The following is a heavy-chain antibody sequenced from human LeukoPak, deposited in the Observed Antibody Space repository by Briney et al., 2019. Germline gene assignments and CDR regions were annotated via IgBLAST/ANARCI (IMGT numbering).Heavy chain of an antibody. CDR1: GFIFSSYS. D-gene: IGHD5-24*01. V-gene: IGHV3-21*01. CDR2: ISSSSSYRYI. Sequence: GGSLRLSCAASGFIFSSYSMTWVRQAPGKGQEWVSSISSSSSYRYIYYADSVKGRFTISRDNAKNSLYLQMDSLRAEDTAVYYCATFVEMANVQHWGQGTLVTVSS. J-gene: IGHJ1*01. CDR3: ATFVEMANVQH.